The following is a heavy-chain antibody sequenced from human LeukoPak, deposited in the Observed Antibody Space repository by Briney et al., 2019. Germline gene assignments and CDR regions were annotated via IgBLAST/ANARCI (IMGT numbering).Heavy chain of an antibody. J-gene: IGHJ4*02. V-gene: IGHV1-2*02. D-gene: IGHD5-18*01. CDR2: INPNSGGT. CDR1: GCTFTSYG. Sequence: ASVKVSCKASGCTFTSYGISWVRQAPGQRLEWMGWINPNSGGTKYAQKFQGRVTMTRDTSISTAYMELSRLRSDDTAVYYCATEVTDWGQGTLVTVSS. CDR3: ATEVTD.